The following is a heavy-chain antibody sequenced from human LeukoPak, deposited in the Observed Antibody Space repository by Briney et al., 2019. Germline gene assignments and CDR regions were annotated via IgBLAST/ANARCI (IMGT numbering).Heavy chain of an antibody. D-gene: IGHD3-22*01. CDR3: AKDGGYYYDSSGYFD. Sequence: GGSLRLSCAASGFTFSSYGMHWVRQAPGKGLEWVAVIWYDGSNKYYADSVKGRFTISRDNSKNTLYLQMNSLRAEDTAVYYCAKDGGYYYDSSGYFDWGQGTLVAVSS. CDR1: GFTFSSYG. V-gene: IGHV3-30*02. CDR2: IWYDGSNK. J-gene: IGHJ4*02.